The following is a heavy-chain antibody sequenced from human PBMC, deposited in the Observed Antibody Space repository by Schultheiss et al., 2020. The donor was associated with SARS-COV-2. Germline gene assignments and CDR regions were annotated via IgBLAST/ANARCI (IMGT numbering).Heavy chain of an antibody. J-gene: IGHJ6*02. V-gene: IGHV3-74*01. Sequence: GESLKISCAASGFTFSTSWMHWVRQAPGKGLMWVSRISSDGNSPSSTAYADSVKGRFTISRDNARNTLYLLMNSLGAEDTAVYYCARADYYGDYTNYYYYGMDVWGQGTTVTVSS. D-gene: IGHD4-17*01. CDR3: ARADYYGDYTNYYYYGMDV. CDR2: ISSDGNSPSST. CDR1: GFTFSTSW.